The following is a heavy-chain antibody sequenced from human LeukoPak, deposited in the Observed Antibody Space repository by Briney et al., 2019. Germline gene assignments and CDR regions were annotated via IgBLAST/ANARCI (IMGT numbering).Heavy chain of an antibody. D-gene: IGHD2-2*01. J-gene: IGHJ2*01. CDR1: GFTFSNYG. CDR2: ISGSGGST. Sequence: GGSLRLSCAASGFTFSNYGVIWVRQAAGKGLEWVSAISGSGGSTYYADSVKGRFTISRDNSKNTLYLQMNSLRAEDTAVYYCARERFQPGVVPAAMVNWYFDLWGRGTLVTVSS. V-gene: IGHV3-23*01. CDR3: ARERFQPGVVPAAMVNWYFDL.